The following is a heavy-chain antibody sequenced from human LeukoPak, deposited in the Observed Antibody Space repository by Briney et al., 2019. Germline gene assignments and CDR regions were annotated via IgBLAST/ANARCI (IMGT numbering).Heavy chain of an antibody. CDR1: GGSISSYY. V-gene: IGHV4-59*01. D-gene: IGHD7-27*01. CDR2: IYYSGST. Sequence: PSETLSLTCTVSGGSISSYYWSWIRQPPGKGLEWIGYIYYSGSTNYNPSLKSRVTISVDTSKNQFSLKLSSVTAADTAVYYCATNWEMSRFDYWGQGTLVTVSS. J-gene: IGHJ4*02. CDR3: ATNWEMSRFDY.